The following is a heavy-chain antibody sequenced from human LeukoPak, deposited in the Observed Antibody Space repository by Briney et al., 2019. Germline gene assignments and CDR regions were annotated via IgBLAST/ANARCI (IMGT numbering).Heavy chain of an antibody. Sequence: PSETLSLTCTVSGGSISSYYWSWIRQPPGKGLEWIGCIYYSGSTNYNPPLKSRVTISVDTSKNQFSLKLSSVTAADTAVYYCARVGRTTHDAFDIWGQGTMVTVSS. J-gene: IGHJ3*02. CDR1: GGSISSYY. V-gene: IGHV4-59*01. D-gene: IGHD4-11*01. CDR3: ARVGRTTHDAFDI. CDR2: IYYSGST.